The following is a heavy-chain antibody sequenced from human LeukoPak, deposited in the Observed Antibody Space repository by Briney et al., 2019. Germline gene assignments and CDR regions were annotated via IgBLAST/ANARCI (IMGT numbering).Heavy chain of an antibody. CDR1: GGSFSGYY. J-gene: IGHJ4*02. D-gene: IGHD3-3*01. Sequence: SETLSLTCAVYGGSFSGYYWSWIRQPPGKGLEWIGEINHSGSTNYNPSLKSRVTISVDTSKNQFSLKLSSVTAADTAVYYCARGATIFGAVRANRRFYFDYWGQGTLVTVSS. CDR2: INHSGST. CDR3: ARGATIFGAVRANRRFYFDY. V-gene: IGHV4-34*01.